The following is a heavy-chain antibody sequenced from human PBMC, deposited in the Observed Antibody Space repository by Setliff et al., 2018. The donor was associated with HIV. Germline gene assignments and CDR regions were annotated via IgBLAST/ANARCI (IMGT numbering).Heavy chain of an antibody. D-gene: IGHD4-17*01. CDR1: AGSISSYY. J-gene: IGHJ3*02. V-gene: IGHV4-4*09. Sequence: SETLSLTCTVSAGSISSYYWTWIRQPPGKGLEWIGYISPRGGTTYNPSLKSRVTISVDTSKNQFSLKLSSVTAADTAVYYCARAFPMTTVVTQSGYGAFDIWGQGTMVTVSS. CDR3: ARAFPMTTVVTQSGYGAFDI. CDR2: ISPRGGT.